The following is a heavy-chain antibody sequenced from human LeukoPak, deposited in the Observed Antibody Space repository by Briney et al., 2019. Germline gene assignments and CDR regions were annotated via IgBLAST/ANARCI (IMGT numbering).Heavy chain of an antibody. CDR2: IYYSGGT. CDR3: ARRGNGLPPDY. CDR1: GGSISSSSYY. V-gene: IGHV4-39*01. Sequence: SETLSLTCTVSGGSISSSSYYWGWIRQPPGKGLEWIGSIYYSGGTYYNPSLKSRVTISVGTSKNQFSLKLSSVTAADTAVYYCARRGNGLPPDYWGQGTLVTVSS. J-gene: IGHJ4*02. D-gene: IGHD4-23*01.